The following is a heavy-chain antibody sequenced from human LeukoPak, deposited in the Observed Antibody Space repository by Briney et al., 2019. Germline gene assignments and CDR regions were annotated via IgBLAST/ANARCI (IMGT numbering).Heavy chain of an antibody. CDR2: IKQDGTEK. J-gene: IGHJ4*02. D-gene: IGHD3-22*01. Sequence: PGGSLRLSCAASGFTYSLYWMNWVRQAPGKGLEWVASIKQDGTEKYYLDSVKGRFTISRDHAESSLSLQMDSLTAEDTALYYCARMYYYDRRGFDLWGQGTLVTVSS. V-gene: IGHV3-7*01. CDR1: GFTYSLYW. CDR3: ARMYYYDRRGFDL.